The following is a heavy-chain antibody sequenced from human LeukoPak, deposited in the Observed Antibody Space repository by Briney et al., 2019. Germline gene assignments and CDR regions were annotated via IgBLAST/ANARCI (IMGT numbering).Heavy chain of an antibody. CDR3: ATGRAAAGQYYFDY. J-gene: IGHJ4*02. V-gene: IGHV4-39*01. CDR2: ISYSGST. D-gene: IGHD6-13*01. Sequence: SETLSLTCTVSGGSISNSIYYWAWIRQPPGKGLEWIGTISYSGSTYYNPSLKSRVTISVDTTKNQFSLKLNSVTAADTAVYYCATGRAAAGQYYFDYWGQGTLVTVSS. CDR1: GGSISNSIYY.